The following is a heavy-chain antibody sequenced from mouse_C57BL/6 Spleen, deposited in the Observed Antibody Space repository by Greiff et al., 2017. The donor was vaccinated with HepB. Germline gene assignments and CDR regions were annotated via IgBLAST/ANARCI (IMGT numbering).Heavy chain of an antibody. CDR2: IYPGDGDT. J-gene: IGHJ2*01. D-gene: IGHD1-1*01. Sequence: VQLVESGAELVKPGASVKISCKASGYAFSSYWMNWVKQRPGKGLEWIGQIYPGDGDTNYNGKFKGKATLTADKSSSTAYMQLSSLTSEDSAVYFCARSGFHYYGSSFPFDYWGQGTTLTVSS. CDR3: ARSGFHYYGSSFPFDY. CDR1: GYAFSSYW. V-gene: IGHV1-80*01.